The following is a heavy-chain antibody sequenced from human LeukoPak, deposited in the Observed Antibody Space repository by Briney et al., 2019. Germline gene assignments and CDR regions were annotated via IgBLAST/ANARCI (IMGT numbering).Heavy chain of an antibody. Sequence: PGRSLRLSCAASGLTFSRYGMHWVRQAPGKGLEWVAVISYDGNSKYYADSVKGRFTISRDNSKNTLYLQMNSLRAEDTAVYYCAKDTSSSWYGGYYYYYYMDVWGKGTTVTVSS. CDR2: ISYDGNSK. J-gene: IGHJ6*03. CDR1: GLTFSRYG. V-gene: IGHV3-30*18. CDR3: AKDTSSSWYGGYYYYYYMDV. D-gene: IGHD6-13*01.